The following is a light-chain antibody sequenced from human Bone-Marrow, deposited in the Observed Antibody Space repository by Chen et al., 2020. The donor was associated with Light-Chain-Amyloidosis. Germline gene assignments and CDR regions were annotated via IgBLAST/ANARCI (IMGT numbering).Light chain of an antibody. CDR2: DAS. Sequence: ELVLIQSPASLSLYPGERATLSCRASQSVSTYLAWYQQKPCQAPRLLIYDASNRATGIPARFSGSGSGTDFTLTISSLEPEDFAVYYCQQRSNWPRLTFGGGTKVEIK. J-gene: IGKJ4*01. CDR3: QQRSNWPRLT. CDR1: QSVSTY. V-gene: IGKV3-11*01.